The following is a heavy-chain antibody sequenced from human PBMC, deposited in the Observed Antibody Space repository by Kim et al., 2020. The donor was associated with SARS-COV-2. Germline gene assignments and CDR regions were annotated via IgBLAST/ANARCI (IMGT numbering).Heavy chain of an antibody. V-gene: IGHV3-21*01. CDR3: ARDCYPPDIVVVPAAMTYYGMDV. J-gene: IGHJ6*02. D-gene: IGHD2-2*01. CDR1: GFTFSSYS. CDR2: ISSSSSYI. Sequence: GGSLRLSCAASGFTFSSYSMNWVRQAPGKGLEWVSSISSSSSYIYYADSVKGRFTISRDNAKNSLYLQMNSLRAEDTAVYYCARDCYPPDIVVVPAAMTYYGMDVWGQGTTVTVSS.